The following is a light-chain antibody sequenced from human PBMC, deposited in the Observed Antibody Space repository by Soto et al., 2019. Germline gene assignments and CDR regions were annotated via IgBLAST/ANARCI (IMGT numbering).Light chain of an antibody. Sequence: EIVLTQSPGTLSLSPGERATLFCRASQTVTNNYIAWYQQKPGQPPRLLIDDASRRASGIPDRFSGRGSGTDFTLTISRLEPEDFAVYYCQQCATSPLTFGQGTKVDIK. CDR2: DAS. V-gene: IGKV3-20*01. CDR3: QQCATSPLT. J-gene: IGKJ1*01. CDR1: QTVTNNY.